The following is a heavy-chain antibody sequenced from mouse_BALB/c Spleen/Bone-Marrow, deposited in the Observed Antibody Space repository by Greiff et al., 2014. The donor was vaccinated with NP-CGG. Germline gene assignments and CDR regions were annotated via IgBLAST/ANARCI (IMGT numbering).Heavy chain of an antibody. CDR1: GYSITRDYA. Sequence: EVQLVESGPGLVQPSQSLSLTCIVTGYSITRDYAWNWIRQFPGNKLEWMGYISYSGSTTYNPSLESRISITRDTSKNQFFLQLNSVTTEDTATYYCARSSSYDYDVGFAYWGQGTLVT. D-gene: IGHD2-4*01. CDR3: ARSSSYDYDVGFAY. J-gene: IGHJ3*01. V-gene: IGHV3-2*02. CDR2: ISYSGST.